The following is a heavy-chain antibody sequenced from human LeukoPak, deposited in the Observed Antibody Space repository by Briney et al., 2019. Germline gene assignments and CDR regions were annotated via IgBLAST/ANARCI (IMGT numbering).Heavy chain of an antibody. V-gene: IGHV1-2*02. J-gene: IGHJ6*03. D-gene: IGHD6-13*01. Sequence: ASVKVSCKASGYTFTGYYMHWVRQAPGQGLEWMGWIKPNSGGTNYAQKFQGRVTMTRDTSISTAYMELSRLRSDDTAVYYCARVATDSSSWGYYYYYMDVWGKGTTVTVSS. CDR3: ARVATDSSSWGYYYYYMDV. CDR2: IKPNSGGT. CDR1: GYTFTGYY.